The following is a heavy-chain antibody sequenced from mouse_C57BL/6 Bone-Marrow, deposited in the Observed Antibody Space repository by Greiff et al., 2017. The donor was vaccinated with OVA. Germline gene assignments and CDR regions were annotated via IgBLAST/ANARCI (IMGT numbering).Heavy chain of an antibody. Sequence: QVQLQQPGAELVMPGASVKLSCKASGYTFTSYWMHWVKQRPGQGLEWIGEIDPSDSYTNYNQKFKGKSTLTVDKYSSTAYMQLSSLTSEDAAVYYCARSSTVVADYWGQGTTLTVSS. CDR1: GYTFTSYW. CDR2: IDPSDSYT. V-gene: IGHV1-69*01. D-gene: IGHD1-1*01. J-gene: IGHJ2*01. CDR3: ARSSTVVADY.